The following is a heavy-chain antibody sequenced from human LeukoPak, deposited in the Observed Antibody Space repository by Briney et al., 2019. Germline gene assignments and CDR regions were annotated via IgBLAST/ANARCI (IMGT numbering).Heavy chain of an antibody. CDR1: GFTVSSNY. Sequence: GGSLGLSCAASGFTVSSNYMSWVRQAPGKGLEWVSVIYSGGSTYYADSVKGRFTISRDNSKNTLYLQMNSLRAEDTAVYYCARDSSSSSYYYYGMDVWGQGTTVTVSS. CDR2: IYSGGST. J-gene: IGHJ6*02. D-gene: IGHD6-6*01. CDR3: ARDSSSSSYYYYGMDV. V-gene: IGHV3-53*01.